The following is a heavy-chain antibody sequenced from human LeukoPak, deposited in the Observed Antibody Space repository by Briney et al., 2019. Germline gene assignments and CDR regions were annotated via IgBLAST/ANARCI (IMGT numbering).Heavy chain of an antibody. CDR2: INPNSGGT. CDR1: GYTFTGYY. D-gene: IGHD3-9*01. Sequence: ASVKVSCKASGYTFTGYYMHWVRQAPGQGLEWMGWINPNSGGTNYAQKFQGRVTMTRDTSISTAYMELSRLRSDDTAVYYCARGPVLRYFDWLLFLPPLFDYWGQGTLVTVSS. CDR3: ARGPVLRYFDWLLFLPPLFDY. V-gene: IGHV1-2*02. J-gene: IGHJ4*02.